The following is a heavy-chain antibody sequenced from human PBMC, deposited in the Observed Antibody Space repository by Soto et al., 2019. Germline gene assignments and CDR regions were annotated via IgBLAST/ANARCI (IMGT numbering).Heavy chain of an antibody. D-gene: IGHD2-2*01. CDR2: IIPIFGTA. CDR1: GGTFSSYA. V-gene: IGHV1-69*06. CDR3: ARSVPAEDNGMDV. Sequence: ASVKVSCKASGGTFSSYAISWVRQAPGQGLEWMGGIIPIFGTANYAQKFQGRVTITADKSTSTAYMELSSLRSEDTAVYYCARSVPAEDNGMDVWGQGTTVTVSS. J-gene: IGHJ6*02.